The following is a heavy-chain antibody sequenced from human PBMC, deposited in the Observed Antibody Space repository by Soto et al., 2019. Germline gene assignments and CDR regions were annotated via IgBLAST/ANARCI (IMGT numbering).Heavy chain of an antibody. D-gene: IGHD6-19*01. CDR3: ARGSLLGYSSGWYLY. V-gene: IGHV3-33*01. CDR2: IWYDGSNK. CDR1: GFTFSSYG. Sequence: PGGSLRLSCAASGFTFSSYGMHWVRQAPGKGLEWVAVIWYDGSNKYYADSVKGRFTISRDNSKNTLYLQMNSLRAEDTAVYYCARGSLLGYSSGWYLYWGQGTLVTSPQ. J-gene: IGHJ4*02.